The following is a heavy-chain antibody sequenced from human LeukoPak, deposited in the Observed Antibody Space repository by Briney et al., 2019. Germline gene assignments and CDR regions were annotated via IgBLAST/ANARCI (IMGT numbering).Heavy chain of an antibody. V-gene: IGHV3-7*03. Sequence: GGSLRLSCAASGFTFSSYWMSWVRQAPGKGLEWVANIKQDGSEKYYVDSVKGRFTISRDNAKNSLYLQMNSLRADDTAMYYCAKGKVNHLGGLDYWGQGTLVTVSS. CDR1: GFTFSSYW. CDR2: IKQDGSEK. J-gene: IGHJ4*02. CDR3: AKGKVNHLGGLDY. D-gene: IGHD1-26*01.